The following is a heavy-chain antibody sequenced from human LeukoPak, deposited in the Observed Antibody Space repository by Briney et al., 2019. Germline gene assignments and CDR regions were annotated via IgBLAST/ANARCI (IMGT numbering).Heavy chain of an antibody. V-gene: IGHV3-23*01. CDR2: ISGSGGST. D-gene: IGHD5-18*01. Sequence: GSLRLSCAASGFTFSNYGMSWVRQAPGKGLEWVSGISGSGGSTYYADSVKGRFTISRDNSKNTLYLQMNSLRAEDTAVYYCAKDQRDVDTAMVSPGAFDIWGQGTMVTVSS. J-gene: IGHJ3*02. CDR3: AKDQRDVDTAMVSPGAFDI. CDR1: GFTFSNYG.